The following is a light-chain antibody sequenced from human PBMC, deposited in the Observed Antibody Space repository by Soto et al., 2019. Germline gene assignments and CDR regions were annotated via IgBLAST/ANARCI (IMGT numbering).Light chain of an antibody. CDR1: QGISSF. CDR2: DAS. CDR3: QQYHSSPAS. Sequence: DIQMTQSPSSLSASVGDRVTITCRASQGISSFLAWFQQKPGKAPKSLIYDASTLQSGVSSRFSGSGSDTHFTLTISSLQPEDFATYYCQQYHSSPASFGQGTKVEIK. J-gene: IGKJ1*01. V-gene: IGKV1-16*01.